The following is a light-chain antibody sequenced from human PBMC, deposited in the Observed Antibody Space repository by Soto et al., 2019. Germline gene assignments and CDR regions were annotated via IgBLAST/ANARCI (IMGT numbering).Light chain of an antibody. Sequence: DIQMTQSPSTLSASVGDRVTITCRASESISTWLAWFQQKPGKAPKLLIYKASSLESEVPSRFTGSGSGTEFTLTISSLQPDDLATYYCQQYHSYSYTFGQGTKLEIK. CDR3: QQYHSYSYT. J-gene: IGKJ2*01. CDR1: ESISTW. CDR2: KAS. V-gene: IGKV1-5*03.